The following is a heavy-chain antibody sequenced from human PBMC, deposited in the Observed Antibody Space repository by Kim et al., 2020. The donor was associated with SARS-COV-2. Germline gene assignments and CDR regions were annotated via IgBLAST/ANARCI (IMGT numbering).Heavy chain of an antibody. J-gene: IGHJ6*02. CDR1: GFTVSSNY. D-gene: IGHD3-10*01. Sequence: GGSLRLSCAAYGFTVSSNYMTWVRQAPGKGRDWVSIIYGGGSTYYADSVKGRFTISRDNSKNTLYLQMNSLRVDDTAVYYCATSRGYNYYGIDVWGQGTTITVSS. CDR3: ATSRGYNYYGIDV. V-gene: IGHV3-53*01. CDR2: IYGGGST.